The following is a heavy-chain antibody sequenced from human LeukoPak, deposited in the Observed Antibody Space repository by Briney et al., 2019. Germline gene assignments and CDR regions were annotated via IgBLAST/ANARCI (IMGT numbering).Heavy chain of an antibody. CDR1: GFTFSNDA. CDR3: AKCARVDWLPIDY. Sequence: PGGSLRLSCTAPGFTFSNDAMSWVRQAPGKGLEWVSAISGSGGSTYYADSVKGRFTISRDNSRHTLYLQMNSLRAEDTAVYYCAKCARVDWLPIDYWGQGTLVTVSS. D-gene: IGHD3-9*01. J-gene: IGHJ4*02. V-gene: IGHV3-23*01. CDR2: ISGSGGST.